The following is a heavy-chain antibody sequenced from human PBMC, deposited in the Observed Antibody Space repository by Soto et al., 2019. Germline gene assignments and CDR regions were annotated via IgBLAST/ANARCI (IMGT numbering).Heavy chain of an antibody. V-gene: IGHV3-9*01. Sequence: GGSLRLSCAASGFTFDDYAMHWVRQAPGKGLEWVSGISWNSGSIGYADSVKGRFTISRDNAKNSLYLQMNSLRAEDTALYYCAKERDLRFLEWLFEYWGQGTLVTVSS. D-gene: IGHD3-3*01. CDR2: ISWNSGSI. J-gene: IGHJ4*02. CDR3: AKERDLRFLEWLFEY. CDR1: GFTFDDYA.